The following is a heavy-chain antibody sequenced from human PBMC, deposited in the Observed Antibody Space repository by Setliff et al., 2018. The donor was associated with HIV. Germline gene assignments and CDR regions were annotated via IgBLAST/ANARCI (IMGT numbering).Heavy chain of an antibody. CDR1: GYIFTNYG. J-gene: IGHJ5*02. CDR3: ARDYSSSWYAGDNWLDP. Sequence: GASVKVSCKASGYIFTNYGFSWVRQAPGQGLEWMGWISAYNGHTNYAQNLQGRVTMTTDTSTSTAFMELSSLRSDDTAVYYCARDYSSSWYAGDNWLDPWGQGTLVTVSS. D-gene: IGHD6-13*01. CDR2: ISAYNGHT. V-gene: IGHV1-18*01.